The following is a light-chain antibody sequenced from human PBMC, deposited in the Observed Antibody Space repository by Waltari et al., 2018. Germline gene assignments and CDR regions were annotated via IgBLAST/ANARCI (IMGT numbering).Light chain of an antibody. V-gene: IGKV2-30*02. J-gene: IGKJ1*01. CDR3: MQSTHWPPWT. CDR2: KVS. CDR1: QGLVHSVGNIY. Sequence: DVVMTQSPLSLPVPLGQPASLPCRSSQGLVHSVGNIYVHWLQQRPGQSPRRLIYKVSNRDSGVADKFSGSGSGTDFTLKISRVEAEDVGVYYCMQSTHWPPWTFGQGTRVEIQ.